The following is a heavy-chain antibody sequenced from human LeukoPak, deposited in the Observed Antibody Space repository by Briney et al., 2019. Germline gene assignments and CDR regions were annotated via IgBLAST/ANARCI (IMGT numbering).Heavy chain of an antibody. Sequence: PGGSLRLSCEASGLTFNKYWMTWVRQAPGKGLEWVSAISGSGGSTYYADSVKGRFTISRDNSKNTLYLQLNNLRIEDTALYYCAKTSLSDPSGNYYYMDVWGKGTTVTVSS. CDR2: ISGSGGST. V-gene: IGHV3-23*01. J-gene: IGHJ6*03. D-gene: IGHD3-3*01. CDR1: GLTFNKYW. CDR3: AKTSLSDPSGNYYYMDV.